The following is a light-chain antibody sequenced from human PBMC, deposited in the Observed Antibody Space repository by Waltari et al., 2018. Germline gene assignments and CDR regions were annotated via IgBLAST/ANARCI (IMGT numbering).Light chain of an antibody. Sequence: QSALIQPPSVSGSPGQSVTISCTGTSSDVGSYDYVSWYQQLPGTVPKLLIYRNNPRASGVPGRFSGSKSGTSASLAISGLRYEDEAYYYCAPWDDSLSGWVFGGGTKLTVL. CDR3: APWDDSLSGWV. CDR1: SSDVGSYDY. CDR2: RNN. J-gene: IGLJ3*02. V-gene: IGLV1-47*01.